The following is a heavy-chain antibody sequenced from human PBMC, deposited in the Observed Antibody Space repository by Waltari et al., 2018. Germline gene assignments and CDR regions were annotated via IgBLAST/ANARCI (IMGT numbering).Heavy chain of an antibody. V-gene: IGHV4-4*02. J-gene: IGHJ4*02. CDR1: GDSMGSTSW. D-gene: IGHD2-15*01. Sequence: QLQLQQSGPGLVKPSESLSLTCAVSGDSMGSTSWWSWVRQSPGKGLEWIGQIHSSGRTNYNPSLASRVTVSIDTSNNQVSLRVPSPTAADTAMYYCARDRGRGIYLDSWGQGTLVTVSP. CDR2: IHSSGRT. CDR3: ARDRGRGIYLDS.